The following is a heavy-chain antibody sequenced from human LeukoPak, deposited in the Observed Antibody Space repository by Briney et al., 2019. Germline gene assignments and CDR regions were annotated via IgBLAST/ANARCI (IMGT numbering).Heavy chain of an antibody. CDR3: ATNVSSGWYGSKAH. J-gene: IGHJ4*02. CDR1: GGAFSSYD. Sequence: ASVKVSCKTPGGAFSSYDISWLRQAPGQGLEWMGGITPIFGTANYAQKFQGRVTMTEDTSTDTAYMELSSLRSEDTAVYYCATNVSSGWYGSKAHWGQGTLVTVSS. CDR2: ITPIFGTA. D-gene: IGHD6-19*01. V-gene: IGHV1-69*06.